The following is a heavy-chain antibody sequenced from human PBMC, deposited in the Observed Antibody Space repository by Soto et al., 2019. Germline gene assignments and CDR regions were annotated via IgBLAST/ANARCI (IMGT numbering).Heavy chain of an antibody. J-gene: IGHJ6*02. CDR3: ARVRPTDYVGNYNNGMDV. Sequence: QVQLVQSGAEGKKPGSSVKVSCKASGGTFNYDAITWVRQAPGQGLEWMGGIIPIFNTANYAQKFQGRVTITADESTSTAYMELTSLRSEDTALYYCARVRPTDYVGNYNNGMDVWGQGTTVTVSS. V-gene: IGHV1-69*01. D-gene: IGHD4-17*01. CDR2: IIPIFNTA. CDR1: GGTFNYDA.